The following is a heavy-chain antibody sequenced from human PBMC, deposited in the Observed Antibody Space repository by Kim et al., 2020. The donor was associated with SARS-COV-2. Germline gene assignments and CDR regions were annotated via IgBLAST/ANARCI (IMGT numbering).Heavy chain of an antibody. CDR3: ARDSNYYDSSGYYMDAFDI. J-gene: IGHJ3*02. Sequence: GRFTISRDNAKNSLYLQMNSLRAEDTAVYYCARDSNYYDSSGYYMDAFDIWGQGTMVTVSS. V-gene: IGHV3-11*06. D-gene: IGHD3-22*01.